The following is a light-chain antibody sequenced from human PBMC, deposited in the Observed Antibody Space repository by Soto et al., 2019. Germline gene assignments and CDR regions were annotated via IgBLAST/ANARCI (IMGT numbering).Light chain of an antibody. Sequence: DIQMTQSPSSLSASVGDRVTITCRASQSITNWLAWYQQKPGKAPKLLIYDASSLESGVPSRFSGGGFGTGFTLTINSLQPDDFATYYCQQYNTYSTFGQGTKLDIK. CDR1: QSITNW. CDR3: QQYNTYST. CDR2: DAS. J-gene: IGKJ1*01. V-gene: IGKV1-5*01.